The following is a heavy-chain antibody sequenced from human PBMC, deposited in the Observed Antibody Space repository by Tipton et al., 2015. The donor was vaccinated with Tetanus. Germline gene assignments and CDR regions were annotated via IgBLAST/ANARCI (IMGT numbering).Heavy chain of an antibody. J-gene: IGHJ4*02. CDR3: AGVTAQRTELYFDH. CDR2: VYYTGST. V-gene: IGHV4-61*05. D-gene: IGHD6-13*01. CDR1: DESISSSSYY. Sequence: TLSLTCTVSDESISSSSYYWGWIRHHPGRGLEWIGYVYYTGSTNHNPSLKSRVTISMDRSKNQISLQLTSVTAADTAVYFCAGVTAQRTELYFDHWGQGTLVIVSS.